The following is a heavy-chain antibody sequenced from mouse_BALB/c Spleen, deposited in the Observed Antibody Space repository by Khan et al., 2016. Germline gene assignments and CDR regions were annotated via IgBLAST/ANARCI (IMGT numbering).Heavy chain of an antibody. V-gene: IGHV5-4*02. J-gene: IGHJ3*01. CDR1: GFTFSDYY. CDR3: ARDGLRRGFAY. D-gene: IGHD2-4*01. CDR2: ISDGGSYT. Sequence: EVQLQESGGGLVKPGGSLKLSCAASGFTFSDYYMYWVRQTPEKRLEWVATISDGGSYTYYPDSVKGRFTISRDNAKNNLYLQMSSLKSEDTAMYYCARDGLRRGFAYWGPWTLVTFSA.